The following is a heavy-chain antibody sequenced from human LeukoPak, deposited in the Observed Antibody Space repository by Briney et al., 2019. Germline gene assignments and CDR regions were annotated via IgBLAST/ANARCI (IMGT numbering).Heavy chain of an antibody. CDR1: GGSISSYY. CDR2: IYTSGST. J-gene: IGHJ4*02. CDR3: ARHPRGRGFPFDY. V-gene: IGHV4-4*09. Sequence: SETLSLTCTVSGGSISSYYWSWIRQPPGKGLEWIGYIYTSGSTNYNPSLKSRVTISVDTSKNQFSLKLSSVTAADTAVYYCARHPRGRGFPFDYWGQGTLVTVSS. D-gene: IGHD3-16*01.